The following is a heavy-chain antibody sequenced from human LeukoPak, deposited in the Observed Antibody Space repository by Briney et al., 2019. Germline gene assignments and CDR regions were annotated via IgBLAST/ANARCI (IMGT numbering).Heavy chain of an antibody. CDR3: ARERYGNYN. CDR1: GFTFSSFW. V-gene: IGHV3-7*03. J-gene: IGHJ4*02. Sequence: GGSLRLSCAASGFTFSSFWMIWVRQAPGKGLEWVANVKEDGSVKNYVDSVKGRFTISRDNAKNSLFLQMNSLRAEDTAVYYCARERYGNYNWGQGTLVTVSS. CDR2: VKEDGSVK. D-gene: IGHD4-11*01.